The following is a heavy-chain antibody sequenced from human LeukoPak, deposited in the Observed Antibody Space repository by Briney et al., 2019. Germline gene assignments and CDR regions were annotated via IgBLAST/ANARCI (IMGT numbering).Heavy chain of an antibody. CDR1: CGSISNSGYY. CDR2: IYYSGST. V-gene: IGHV4-39*01. CDR3: ARQQSCSGGTCYFYFDS. J-gene: IGHJ4*02. Sequence: KPSETPSPTCTVPCGSISNSGYYRGWVRQPPGKGLGGVGRIYYSGSTYYNPSLKSRVTISLDTSQNQFSLKLSSVTAADTAVYYCARQQSCSGGTCYFYFDSWGQGTLVTVSS. D-gene: IGHD2-15*01.